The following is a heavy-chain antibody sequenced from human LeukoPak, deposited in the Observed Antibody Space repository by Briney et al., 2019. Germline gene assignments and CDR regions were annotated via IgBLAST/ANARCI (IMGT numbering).Heavy chain of an antibody. CDR3: AKSLLTTATGTGRAFDI. J-gene: IGHJ3*02. V-gene: IGHV3-23*01. CDR1: RFRFSTFP. CDR2: ISAGGETT. Sequence: PGRSLRLSCAASRFRFSTFPMGWVRQAPGKGLEWVSGISAGGETTFYADSVRGRLTISRDNSKNTLYLQMNSLRADDTAVYYCAKSLLTTATGTGRAFDIWGQGTMVTV. D-gene: IGHD1-1*01.